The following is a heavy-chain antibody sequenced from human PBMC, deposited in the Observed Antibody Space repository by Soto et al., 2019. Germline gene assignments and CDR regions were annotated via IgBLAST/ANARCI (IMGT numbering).Heavy chain of an antibody. CDR3: ARGRENPAGIVDCFDY. CDR2: TSYDGSNK. J-gene: IGHJ4*02. Sequence: GGPLRLSCAASGFTFSSYAMHWVRQAPGKGLEWVAVTSYDGSNKYYADSVKGRFTISRDNSKNTLYLQMNSLRAEDKYLYYCARGRENPAGIVDCFDYWGQGNLVTVSS. CDR1: GFTFSSYA. V-gene: IGHV3-30-3*01. D-gene: IGHD1-26*01.